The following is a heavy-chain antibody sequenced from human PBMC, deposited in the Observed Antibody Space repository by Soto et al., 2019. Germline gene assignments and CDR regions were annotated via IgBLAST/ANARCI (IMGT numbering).Heavy chain of an antibody. D-gene: IGHD3-3*01. V-gene: IGHV4-59*01. J-gene: IGHJ6*04. CDR1: GVSISSYY. CDR2: IYYSGST. CDR3: ARYYDFWSGYPGAMDV. Sequence: PSETLSLTCTVSGVSISSYYWSWIRQPPGKGLEWIGYIYYSGSTNYNPSLKSRVTISVDTSKNQFSLKLSSVTAADTAVYYCARYYDFWSGYPGAMDVWGKGTTVTVSS.